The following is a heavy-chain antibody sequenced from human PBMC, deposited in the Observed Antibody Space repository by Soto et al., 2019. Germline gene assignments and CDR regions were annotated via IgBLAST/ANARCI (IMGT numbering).Heavy chain of an antibody. D-gene: IGHD5-12*01. CDR2: ISYDGSNK. V-gene: IGHV3-30-3*01. J-gene: IGHJ4*02. CDR1: GFTFSSYA. CDR3: ARGDHSGYAQGGGGGFDY. Sequence: QVQLVESGGGVVQPGRSLRLSCAASGFTFSSYAMHWVRQAPGKGLEWVAVISYDGSNKYYADSVKGRFTISRDNSKNTLYLQMNSLRAEDTAVYYCARGDHSGYAQGGGGGFDYWGQGTLVTVSS.